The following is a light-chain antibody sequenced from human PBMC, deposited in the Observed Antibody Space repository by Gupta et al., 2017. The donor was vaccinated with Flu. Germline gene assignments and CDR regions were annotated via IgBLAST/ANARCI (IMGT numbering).Light chain of an antibody. V-gene: IGKV3-15*01. J-gene: IGKJ2*01. CDR3: QQYNNWPPKYT. CDR1: QRVSSN. CDR2: GAS. Sequence: RGTLSCRASQRVSSNLAWYQQKPGQAPRLLIYGASTRATGIPARFSGSGSGTEFTLTISSLQSEDFAVYYCQQYNNWPPKYTFGQGTKLEIK.